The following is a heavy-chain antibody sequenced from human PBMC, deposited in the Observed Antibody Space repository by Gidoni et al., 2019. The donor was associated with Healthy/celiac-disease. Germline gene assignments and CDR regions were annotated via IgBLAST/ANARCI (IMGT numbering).Heavy chain of an antibody. CDR1: GFTFVRYG. Sequence: QVQLVESGGGVVQPGRSLRLSCAASGFTFVRYGMLWVRQAPGKGLEWVAVISYDGSNKYYADSVKGRFTISRDNSKNTLYLQMNSLRAEDTAVYYCAKDRYDSSGYPDDYWGQGTLVTVSS. D-gene: IGHD3-22*01. J-gene: IGHJ4*02. CDR3: AKDRYDSSGYPDDY. CDR2: ISYDGSNK. V-gene: IGHV3-30*18.